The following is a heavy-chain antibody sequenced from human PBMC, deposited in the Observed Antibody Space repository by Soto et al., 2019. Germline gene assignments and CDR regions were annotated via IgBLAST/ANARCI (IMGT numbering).Heavy chain of an antibody. D-gene: IGHD1-1*01. CDR1: GFSFENYG. Sequence: QVQMVESGGGVVQPGRSLRLSCAASGFSFENYGMHWVRQAPGRGLEWVAIIWYDGSLQYYAAAVKGRFTISRDNSKNTLYVEMNSLRAEDTAVYYCANLWGDGYNLGQDYNGMDVWGQGTTVIVS. CDR2: IWYDGSLQ. CDR3: ANLWGDGYNLGQDYNGMDV. J-gene: IGHJ6*02. V-gene: IGHV3-33*06.